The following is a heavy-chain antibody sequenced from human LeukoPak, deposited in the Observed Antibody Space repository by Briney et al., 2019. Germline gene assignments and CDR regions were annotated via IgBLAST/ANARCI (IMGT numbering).Heavy chain of an antibody. V-gene: IGHV1-18*01. CDR1: GYTFNNYG. CDR2: INPDNGDT. D-gene: IGHD5-12*01. CDR3: ARGYSIIVPDY. Sequence: ASVKVSCKASGYTFNNYGISWVRQAPGQGLEWMGWINPDNGDTKYAQKLQGRVTMTTDTSTSTAYMELRSLRSDDTAVYYCARGYSIIVPDYWGQGTLSPSRQ. J-gene: IGHJ4*02.